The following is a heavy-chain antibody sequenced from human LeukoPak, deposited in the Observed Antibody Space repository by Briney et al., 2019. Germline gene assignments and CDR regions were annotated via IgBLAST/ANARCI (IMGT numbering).Heavy chain of an antibody. Sequence: GGSLRLSCVASGFTFTDHPMSWIRQAPGKGLEWVSYISSSSSYTNYADSVKGRFTISRDNAKNSLYLQMNSLRAEDTAVYYCARGSLAARLVSYFDYWGQGTLVTVSS. CDR2: ISSSSSYT. CDR1: GFTFTDHP. CDR3: ARGSLAARLVSYFDY. J-gene: IGHJ4*02. V-gene: IGHV3-11*06. D-gene: IGHD6-6*01.